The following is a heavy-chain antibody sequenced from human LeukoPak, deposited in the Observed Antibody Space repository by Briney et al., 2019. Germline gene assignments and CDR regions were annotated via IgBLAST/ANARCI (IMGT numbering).Heavy chain of an antibody. Sequence: PGGSLRLSCAASGFTFSSYSMNWVRQAPGKGLEWVSCITRSSIYIYYADSVKGRFTISRDNSKNTLYLQMNSLRAEDTAVYYCAKGGSWSVYWGQGTLVTVSS. CDR2: ITRSSIYI. CDR3: AKGGSWSVY. V-gene: IGHV3-21*04. CDR1: GFTFSSYS. D-gene: IGHD6-6*01. J-gene: IGHJ4*02.